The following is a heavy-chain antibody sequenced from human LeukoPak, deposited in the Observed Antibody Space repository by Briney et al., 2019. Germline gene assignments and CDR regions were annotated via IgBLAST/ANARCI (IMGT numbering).Heavy chain of an antibody. CDR1: GGSFSGYY. V-gene: IGHV4-34*01. CDR3: GAAMVTGPTY. D-gene: IGHD5-18*01. J-gene: IGHJ4*02. Sequence: SETLSLTCAVYGGSFSGYYWSWIRQPPGKGLEWIGEINHSGSTNYNPSLKSRVTISVDTSKNQFSLKLSSVTAADTAVYYCGAAMVTGPTYWGQGTLVTVS. CDR2: INHSGST.